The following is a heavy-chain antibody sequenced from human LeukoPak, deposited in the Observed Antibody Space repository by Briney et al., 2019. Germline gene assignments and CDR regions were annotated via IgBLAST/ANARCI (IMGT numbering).Heavy chain of an antibody. V-gene: IGHV4-39*07. J-gene: IGHJ3*02. CDR2: IYYRGSA. Sequence: SETLSLTCTVSGGSISSSSYFWGWIRQPPGKGLEWIGSIYYRGSAYYNPSLKSRVTISVDTSKNQFSLKLSSVTAADTAVYYCARGVYGDYHDAFDIWGQGTMVTVSS. CDR1: GGSISSSSYF. CDR3: ARGVYGDYHDAFDI. D-gene: IGHD4-17*01.